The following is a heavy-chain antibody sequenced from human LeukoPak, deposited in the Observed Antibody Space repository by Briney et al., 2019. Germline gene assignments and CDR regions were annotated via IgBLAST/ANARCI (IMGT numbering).Heavy chain of an antibody. CDR2: ISGSGGST. Sequence: PGRSLRLSCAASGFRFSRYGMNWVRQAPGKGLEWVSAISGSGGSTYYADSVKGRFTISRDNSKNTLYLQMNSLRAEDTAVYYCAKFRARSFYSSSWYFDYWGQGTLVTVSS. CDR3: AKFRARSFYSSSWYFDY. CDR1: GFRFSRYG. D-gene: IGHD6-13*01. J-gene: IGHJ4*02. V-gene: IGHV3-23*01.